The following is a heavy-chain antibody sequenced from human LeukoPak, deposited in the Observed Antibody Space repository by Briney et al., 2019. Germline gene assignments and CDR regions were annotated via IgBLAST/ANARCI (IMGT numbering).Heavy chain of an antibody. V-gene: IGHV3-15*01. CDR3: AKDRIQLWTKELGL. Sequence: GGSLRLSCAASGFTFDDYWMSWVRQAPGKGLEWVGRIKSKTDGGTTDYAAPVKGRFTISRDNSKNTLYLQMNSLRAEDTAVYYCAKDRIQLWTKELGLWGQGTLVTVSS. D-gene: IGHD5-18*01. CDR2: IKSKTDGGTT. J-gene: IGHJ4*02. CDR1: GFTFDDYW.